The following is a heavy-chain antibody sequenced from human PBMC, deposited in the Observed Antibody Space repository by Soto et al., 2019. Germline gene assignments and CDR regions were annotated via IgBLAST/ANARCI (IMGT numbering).Heavy chain of an antibody. Sequence: QVQLVESGGGVVQPGRSLRLSCAASGFTFSSYGMHWVRQAPGKGLEWVAVIWYDGSNKYYADSVKGRFTISRDNSKNTLYLQMNSLRAEDTAVYYCARDGIAVAGYYFDYWGQGTLVTVSS. J-gene: IGHJ4*02. CDR1: GFTFSSYG. CDR3: ARDGIAVAGYYFDY. V-gene: IGHV3-33*01. D-gene: IGHD6-19*01. CDR2: IWYDGSNK.